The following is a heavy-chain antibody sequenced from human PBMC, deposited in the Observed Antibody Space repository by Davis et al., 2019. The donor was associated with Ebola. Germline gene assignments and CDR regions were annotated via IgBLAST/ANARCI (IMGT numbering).Heavy chain of an antibody. J-gene: IGHJ6*02. D-gene: IGHD3-10*01. CDR3: ARGGGFGGYGMDV. CDR1: GGSFSGYY. Sequence: MPSETLSLTCAAYGGSFSGYYWTWIRPPPGKGLEWIAEINYSGSTNYNPSLKSRVTISVDTSKNQFSLKLSSVTAADTAVYDCARGGGFGGYGMDVWGQGTTVTVSS. CDR2: INYSGST. V-gene: IGHV4-34*01.